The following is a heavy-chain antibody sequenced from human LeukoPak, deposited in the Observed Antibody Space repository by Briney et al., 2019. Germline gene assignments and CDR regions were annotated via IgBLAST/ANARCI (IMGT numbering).Heavy chain of an antibody. CDR2: IKSDESST. V-gene: IGHV3-74*01. J-gene: IGHJ4*02. CDR1: GFTFSSYW. CDR3: AREAAAHCSGGSCYPRY. D-gene: IGHD2-15*01. Sequence: GGSLRLSCAASGFTFSSYWMHWVRQAPGKGLVCFSRIKSDESSTTYADSVEGRFTISRDNAKNTLYLQMNSLRAEDTAVYYCAREAAAHCSGGSCYPRYWGQGTLVTVSS.